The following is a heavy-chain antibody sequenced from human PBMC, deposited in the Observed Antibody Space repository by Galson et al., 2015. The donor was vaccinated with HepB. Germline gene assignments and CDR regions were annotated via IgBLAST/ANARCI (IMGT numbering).Heavy chain of an antibody. Sequence: SLRLSCAASGFTFSSYWVHWVRQAPGKGLVWVSRINSDGSSTSYADSVKGRFTISRDNAKNTLYLQMNSLRAEDTAVYYCERDHDLWSGSDYFDYWGQGTLVTVSS. D-gene: IGHD3-3*01. CDR3: ERDHDLWSGSDYFDY. J-gene: IGHJ4*02. V-gene: IGHV3-74*01. CDR2: INSDGSST. CDR1: GFTFSSYW.